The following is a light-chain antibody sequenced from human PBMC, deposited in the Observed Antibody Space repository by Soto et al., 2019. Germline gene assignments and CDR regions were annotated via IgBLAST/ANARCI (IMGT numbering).Light chain of an antibody. CDR2: EVS. V-gene: IGLV2-23*02. CDR1: SSDVGSYNL. Sequence: SAVSQPASKSGSPGQTITISCTGTSSDVGSYNLASWYQQHPGKDPKLMIYEVSKRPSGVSNRFAGSKSGNTASLTISWLQXEDEGDYYCSSYAGSSTYVFGTGTKVTVL. J-gene: IGLJ1*01. CDR3: SSYAGSSTYV.